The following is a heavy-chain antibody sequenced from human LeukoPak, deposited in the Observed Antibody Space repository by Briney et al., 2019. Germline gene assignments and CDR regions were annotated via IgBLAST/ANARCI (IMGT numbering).Heavy chain of an antibody. Sequence: GGSLRLSCAASGFTVSSDYMGWVRQVPEKGLEWVSLISSVGSTYYADSLKGRFTISRDNSKNTMCLQMNSLRAEDTAVYYCGRVRDGYNDNYWGQGTLVTVSS. CDR2: ISSVGST. CDR1: GFTVSSDY. CDR3: GRVRDGYNDNY. V-gene: IGHV3-66*01. J-gene: IGHJ4*02. D-gene: IGHD5-24*01.